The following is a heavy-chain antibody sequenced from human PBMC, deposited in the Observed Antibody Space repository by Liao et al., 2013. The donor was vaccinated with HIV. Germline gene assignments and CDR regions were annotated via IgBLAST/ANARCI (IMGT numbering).Heavy chain of an antibody. CDR2: IYYSGST. Sequence: QVQLQESGPGLVKPSQTLSLTCTVSGGSISSSDYYWSWIRQPPGKGLEWIGYIYYSGSTYKNPSLKSRVTISVDTSKNQFSLKLSSVTAADTAVYYCARVQEYYHSMDVWGKGTTVTVSS. J-gene: IGHJ6*03. CDR1: GGSISSSDYY. CDR3: ARVQEYYHSMDV. V-gene: IGHV4-30-4*08.